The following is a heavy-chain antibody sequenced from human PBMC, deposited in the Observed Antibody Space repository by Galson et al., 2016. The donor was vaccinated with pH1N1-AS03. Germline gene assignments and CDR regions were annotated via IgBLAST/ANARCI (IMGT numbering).Heavy chain of an antibody. CDR1: GFIFSSYE. Sequence: SLRLSCAASGFIFSSYEMNWVRQAPGKGLEWVSYISSSGNTIYYADSVKGRFTISRDNAKKSLYLQMNSLRAEDTAVYYCARALSEQYYDILTGNGPWGQGTLVTVFS. J-gene: IGHJ5*02. CDR3: ARALSEQYYDILTGNGP. D-gene: IGHD3-9*01. V-gene: IGHV3-48*03. CDR2: ISSSGNTI.